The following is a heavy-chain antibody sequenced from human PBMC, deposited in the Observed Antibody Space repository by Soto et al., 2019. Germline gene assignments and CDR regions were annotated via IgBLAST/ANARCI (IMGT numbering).Heavy chain of an antibody. D-gene: IGHD4-17*01. CDR2: FDPEDGET. CDR3: ATDGFDTTVTQYYFDY. J-gene: IGHJ4*02. CDR1: GYTLTELS. V-gene: IGHV1-24*01. Sequence: GASVKVSCKVSGYTLTELSMHWVRQAPGKGLEWMGGFDPEDGETIYAQKFQGRVTMTEDTSTDTAYMELSSLRSEDTAVYYCATDGFDTTVTQYYFDYWGQGTLVTVSS.